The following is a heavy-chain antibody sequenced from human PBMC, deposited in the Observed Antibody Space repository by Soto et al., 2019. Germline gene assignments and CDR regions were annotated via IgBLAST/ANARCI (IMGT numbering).Heavy chain of an antibody. CDR2: IHSGGST. CDR3: ARVSGLQRGYYYYMDV. V-gene: IGHV3-66*01. CDR1: GFTVSSNY. D-gene: IGHD3-10*01. Sequence: GGSLRLSCAASGFTVSSNYMSWVRQAPGKGLEWVSVIHSGGSTYYADSVKGRFTISRDNSKNTLYLQMNSLRAEDTAVYYCARVSGLQRGYYYYMDVWGKGTTVTVSS. J-gene: IGHJ6*03.